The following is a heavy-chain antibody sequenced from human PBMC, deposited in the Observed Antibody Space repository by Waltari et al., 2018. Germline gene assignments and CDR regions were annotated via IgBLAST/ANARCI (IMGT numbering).Heavy chain of an antibody. CDR3: ARDSSGYNYGYGY. V-gene: IGHV1-3*01. J-gene: IGHJ4*02. D-gene: IGHD5-18*01. CDR1: GYTFTDYA. CDR2: INAGNGHT. Sequence: QVQLVQSGAEAKEPGASVRVSCKASGYTFTDYAIHWVRQAPGQGPEWIGWINAGNGHTKYSQKFQGRVTIIRDTSTNTAYMELHSLRSADTAVYYCARDSSGYNYGYGYWGQGTLVTVSS.